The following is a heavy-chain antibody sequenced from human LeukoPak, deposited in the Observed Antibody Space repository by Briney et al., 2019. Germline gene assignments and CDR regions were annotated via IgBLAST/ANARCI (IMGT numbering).Heavy chain of an antibody. J-gene: IGHJ3*02. V-gene: IGHV1-18*01. CDR3: ARDSDTAMPYDAFDI. CDR2: ISAYNGNT. D-gene: IGHD5-18*01. CDR1: GYAFTSYG. Sequence: ASVKVSCKASGYAFTSYGISWVRQAPGQGLERMGWISAYNGNTNYAQKLQGRVTMTTDTSTSTAYMELRSLRSDDTAVYYCARDSDTAMPYDAFDIWGQGTMVTVSS.